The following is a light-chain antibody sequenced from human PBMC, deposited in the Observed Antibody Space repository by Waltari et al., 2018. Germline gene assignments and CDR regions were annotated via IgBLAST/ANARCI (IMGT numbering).Light chain of an antibody. CDR1: KLGYKF. CDR2: LDT. V-gene: IGLV3-1*01. CDR3: QAWDSSTVV. Sequence: SYELTQPPSVSVSPGQTASITCSGDKLGYKFACWYQQKPGQSPVLVIYLDTKRPSGIPGLFSGSNSGNTATLTISGTQAMDEADYYCQAWDSSTVVFGGGTKLTVL. J-gene: IGLJ2*01.